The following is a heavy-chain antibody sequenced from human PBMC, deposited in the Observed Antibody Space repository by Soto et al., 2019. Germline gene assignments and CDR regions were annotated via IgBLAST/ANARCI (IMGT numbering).Heavy chain of an antibody. J-gene: IGHJ4*02. CDR2: IYYAGNT. Sequence: SETLSLTFTVSGASITNTYFWGWIRQPPGKGLEWIGTIYYAGNTYYNPSLMSRVTISVDTSNNQFSLNLNYVTAAHTAVYYCARGSSNFDWLLRSFDYWGQGTLVTASS. D-gene: IGHD3-9*01. CDR3: ARGSSNFDWLLRSFDY. CDR1: GASITNTYF. V-gene: IGHV4-39*07.